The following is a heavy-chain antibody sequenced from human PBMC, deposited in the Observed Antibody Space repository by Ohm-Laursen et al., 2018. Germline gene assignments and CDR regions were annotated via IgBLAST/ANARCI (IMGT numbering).Heavy chain of an antibody. Sequence: SSLRLSCAASGFTFINYGMHWVRQAPGKGLEWVAVISYDGSNKYYADSVKGRFTISRDNSKNTVDLQMNSLRAEDAAVYYCAKADSTGAYYYGMNVWGQGTTVTVSS. CDR3: AKADSTGAYYYGMNV. J-gene: IGHJ6*02. V-gene: IGHV3-30*18. CDR1: GFTFINYG. CDR2: ISYDGSNK. D-gene: IGHD2/OR15-2a*01.